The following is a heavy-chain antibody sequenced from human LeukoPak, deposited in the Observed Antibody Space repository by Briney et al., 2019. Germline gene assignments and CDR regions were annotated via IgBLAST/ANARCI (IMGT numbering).Heavy chain of an antibody. CDR1: GGSISSYY. CDR2: IYYSGST. J-gene: IGHJ5*02. V-gene: IGHV4-59*01. Sequence: PSETLSLTCTVSGGSISSYYWSWIRQPPGKGLGWIGYIYYSGSTNYNPSLKSRVTISVDTSKNQFSLKLSSVTAADTAVYYCARTVSISWFDPWGQGTLVTVSS. CDR3: ARTVSISWFDP. D-gene: IGHD3-16*01.